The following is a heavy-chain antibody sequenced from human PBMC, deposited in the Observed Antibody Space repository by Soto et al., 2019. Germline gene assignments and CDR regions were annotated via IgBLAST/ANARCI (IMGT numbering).Heavy chain of an antibody. Sequence: PGELLQVSCRGSGYSFTSYWIGWVRQMPGKGLEWMGIIYPGDSDTRYSPSFQGQVTISADKSISTAYLQWSSLKASDTAMYYCARKSSSSSDYYYGMDVWGQGTTVTVSS. D-gene: IGHD6-6*01. J-gene: IGHJ6*02. CDR1: GYSFTSYW. V-gene: IGHV5-51*01. CDR2: IYPGDSDT. CDR3: ARKSSSSSDYYYGMDV.